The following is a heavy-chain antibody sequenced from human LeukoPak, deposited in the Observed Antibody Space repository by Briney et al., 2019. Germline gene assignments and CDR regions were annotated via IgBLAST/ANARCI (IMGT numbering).Heavy chain of an antibody. CDR3: ITEPHDYGDFTFGY. J-gene: IGHJ4*02. D-gene: IGHD4-17*01. CDR1: GFTSSNAW. V-gene: IGHV3-15*01. CDR2: IKSKTDGGTT. Sequence: AGGSLRLSCAASGFTSSNAWMSWVPQAPGKGLEWVGRIKSKTDGGTTDYAAPVKGRFTISRDDSKNTLYLQMSGLKAEDTALYFCITEPHDYGDFTFGYWGQGTLVTVSS.